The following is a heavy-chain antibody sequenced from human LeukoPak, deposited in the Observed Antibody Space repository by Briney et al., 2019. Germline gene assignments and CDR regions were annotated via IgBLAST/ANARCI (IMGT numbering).Heavy chain of an antibody. D-gene: IGHD3-10*01. CDR3: ARDRLLWFGTPDP. J-gene: IGHJ5*02. CDR2: IYYSGST. V-gene: IGHV4-39*07. CDR1: GGSISSSGYY. Sequence: PSETLSLTCTVSGGSISSSGYYWGWIRQPPGTGLEWIGSIYYSGSTYYNPYLKSRVTISVDTSKNQFSLKLSSVTAADTAVYYCARDRLLWFGTPDPWGQGTLVTVSS.